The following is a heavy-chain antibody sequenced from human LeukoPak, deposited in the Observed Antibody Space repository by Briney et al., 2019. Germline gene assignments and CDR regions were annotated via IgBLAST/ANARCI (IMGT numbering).Heavy chain of an antibody. CDR3: AKRYCSSTSCYSAFDI. J-gene: IGHJ3*02. CDR2: ISGSGGST. V-gene: IGHV3-23*01. Sequence: PGGSLRLSCAASGFTFSSYAMSWVRQAPGKGLEWVSAISGSGGSTYYADSVKGRFTISRDNSKNTLYLQMNSLRAEDMAVYYCAKRYCSSTSCYSAFDIWGQGTMVTVSS. CDR1: GFTFSSYA. D-gene: IGHD2-2*02.